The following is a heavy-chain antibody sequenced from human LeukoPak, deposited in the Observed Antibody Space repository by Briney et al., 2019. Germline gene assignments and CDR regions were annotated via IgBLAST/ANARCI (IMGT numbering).Heavy chain of an antibody. D-gene: IGHD3-3*01. Sequence: PSETLSLTCTVSGGSISSYYWSWIRQPAGKGLEWSGRIYTSGSTNYNPSLKSRVTMSVDTSKNQFSLKLSSVTAADTAVYYCARDQVITIFGVATEGAFDIWGQGTMVTVSS. CDR1: GGSISSYY. CDR2: IYTSGST. J-gene: IGHJ3*02. V-gene: IGHV4-4*07. CDR3: ARDQVITIFGVATEGAFDI.